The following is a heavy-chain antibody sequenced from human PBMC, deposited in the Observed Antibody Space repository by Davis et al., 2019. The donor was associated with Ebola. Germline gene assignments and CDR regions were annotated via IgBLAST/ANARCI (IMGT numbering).Heavy chain of an antibody. CDR2: IYPGDSDT. V-gene: IGHV5-51*01. CDR3: ARLGSWYYYYYYMDV. J-gene: IGHJ6*03. Sequence: GESLKISCKGSGYSFTSYWIGWVRQMPGKGLEWMGIIYPGDSDTRYIPSFQGQVPISADKSISTAYLQWSSLKASDTAMYYCARLGSWYYYYYYMDVWGKGTTVTVSS. CDR1: GYSFTSYW. D-gene: IGHD6-13*01.